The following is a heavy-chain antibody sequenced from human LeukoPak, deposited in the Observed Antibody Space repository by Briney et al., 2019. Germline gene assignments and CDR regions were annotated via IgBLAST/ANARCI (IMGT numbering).Heavy chain of an antibody. CDR1: GGSISSYY. CDR3: ARGSSSFDAFDI. V-gene: IGHV4-59*01. Sequence: SETLSLTCTVSGGSISSYYWSWIRQPPWKGLEWIGYIYYSGSTNYNPSLKSRVTISVDTSKNQFSLKLSSVTAADTAVYYCARGSSSFDAFDIWGQGTMVTVSS. J-gene: IGHJ3*02. CDR2: IYYSGST. D-gene: IGHD6-6*01.